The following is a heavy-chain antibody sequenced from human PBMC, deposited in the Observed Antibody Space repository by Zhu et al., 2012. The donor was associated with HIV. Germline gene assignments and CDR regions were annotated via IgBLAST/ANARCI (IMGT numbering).Heavy chain of an antibody. Sequence: QVRLQESGPGLVKPSETLSLTCAVSGYSISSGYYWGWIRQPPGKGLEWIGSIYHSGSTYYNPSLKSRVTVSVDTSKNQFSLKLRSVTAADTAVYYCARREVYYDILTGYYPDAFDIWGQGTKVTVSS. CDR2: IYHSGST. CDR1: GYSISSGYY. CDR3: ARREVYYDILTGYYPDAFDI. V-gene: IGHV4-38-2*01. J-gene: IGHJ3*02. D-gene: IGHD3-9*01.